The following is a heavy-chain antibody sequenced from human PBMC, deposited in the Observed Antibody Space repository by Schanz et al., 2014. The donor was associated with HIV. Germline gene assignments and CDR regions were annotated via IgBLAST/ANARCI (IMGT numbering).Heavy chain of an antibody. V-gene: IGHV3-30*18. D-gene: IGHD3-22*01. CDR1: GFTFTSYA. J-gene: IGHJ4*02. CDR3: AKDGSLDYDNSGYYAT. CDR2: ISYDGSNK. Sequence: QVQLVESGGGVVQPGRSLRLSCAASGFTFTSYAFHWVRQAPGKGLEWVAVISYDGSNKYYADSVKGRFTISRDNANNSLSLQMKSLRAEDTAVYYCAKDGSLDYDNSGYYATWGQGTLVTVSS.